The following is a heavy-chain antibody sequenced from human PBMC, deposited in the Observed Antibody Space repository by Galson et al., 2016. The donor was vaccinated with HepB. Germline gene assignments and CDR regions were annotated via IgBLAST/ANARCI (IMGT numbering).Heavy chain of an antibody. J-gene: IGHJ4*02. CDR2: INWNSGTI. Sequence: YLRLSCAASGFNFGDYAMHWVRQRPGKGLEWVSGINWNSGTIGYADSVKGRFTISRDNADKSLYLQMNSLKPEDTALYYCAKGTEVVVATFDYWGQGTLVTVSS. D-gene: IGHD2-15*01. CDR1: GFNFGDYA. V-gene: IGHV3-9*01. CDR3: AKGTEVVVATFDY.